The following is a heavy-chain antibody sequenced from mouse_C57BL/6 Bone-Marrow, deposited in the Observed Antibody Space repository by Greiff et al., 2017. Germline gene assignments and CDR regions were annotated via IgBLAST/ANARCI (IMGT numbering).Heavy chain of an antibody. D-gene: IGHD2-4*01. CDR3: ARDYRGRFYWYFDV. V-gene: IGHV5-17*01. CDR1: GFTFSDYG. J-gene: IGHJ1*03. CDR2: ISSGSSTI. Sequence: EVKLVESGGGLVKPGGSLKLSCAASGFTFSDYGMHWVRQAPEKGLEWVAYISSGSSTIYYADTVKGRFTISRDNAKNTLFLQMTSLRSEDTAMYYCARDYRGRFYWYFDVWGTGTTVTVSS.